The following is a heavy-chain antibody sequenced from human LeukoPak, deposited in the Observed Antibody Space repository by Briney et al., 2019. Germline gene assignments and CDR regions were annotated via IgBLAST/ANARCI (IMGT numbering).Heavy chain of an antibody. CDR3: GRYDHPVITPIDS. Sequence: PSGTLSLTCTVSGGSISSSSYYWGWIRQPPGTGLEWIGSIYSGGNTYYNPSLKSRVTISVDASKNQCSLRLSSVTAADTAVYFCGRYDHPVITPIDSWGQGTLVTVSS. CDR1: GGSISSSSYY. V-gene: IGHV4-39*01. CDR2: IYSGGNT. D-gene: IGHD3-3*01. J-gene: IGHJ4*02.